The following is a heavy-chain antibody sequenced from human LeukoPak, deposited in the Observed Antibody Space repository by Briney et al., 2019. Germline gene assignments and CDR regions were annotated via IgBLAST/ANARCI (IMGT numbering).Heavy chain of an antibody. J-gene: IGHJ4*02. CDR2: INWNGGST. V-gene: IGHV3-20*04. Sequence: GGSLRLSCAASGFTFDDYGMSWVRQAPGKGLEWVSGINWNGGSTGYADSVKGRFTISRDNAKNSLYLQMNSLRAEDTALYYCAKDMAQEYCSGGSCLSAFDYWGQGTLVTVSS. D-gene: IGHD2-15*01. CDR1: GFTFDDYG. CDR3: AKDMAQEYCSGGSCLSAFDY.